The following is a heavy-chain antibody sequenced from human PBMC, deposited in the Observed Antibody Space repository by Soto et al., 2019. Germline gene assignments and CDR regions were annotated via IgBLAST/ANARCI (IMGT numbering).Heavy chain of an antibody. CDR1: GFTFSSYS. J-gene: IGHJ6*02. Sequence: EVQLVESGGGLVQPGGSLRLSCAASGFTFSSYSMNWVRQAPGKGLEWVSYISSSSSTIYYADSVKGQFTISRDNAKNSLYLQMNSLRDEDTAVYYCARRFDILTGYYRWFGMDVWGQGTTVTVSS. D-gene: IGHD3-9*01. CDR3: ARRFDILTGYYRWFGMDV. CDR2: ISSSSSTI. V-gene: IGHV3-48*02.